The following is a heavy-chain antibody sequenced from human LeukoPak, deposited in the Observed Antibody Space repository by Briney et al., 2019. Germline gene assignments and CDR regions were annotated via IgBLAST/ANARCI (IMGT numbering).Heavy chain of an antibody. J-gene: IGHJ4*02. D-gene: IGHD3-22*01. CDR2: ISSSSSPI. Sequence: GGSLRLSCAASGFTFSSYSMNWVRQAPGKGLEWVSYISSSSSPIYYADSVKGRFTISRDNAKNSLYLQMNSLRAEDTAVYYCARDLHYYDSSGYNYWGQGTLVTVSS. CDR1: GFTFSSYS. V-gene: IGHV3-48*01. CDR3: ARDLHYYDSSGYNY.